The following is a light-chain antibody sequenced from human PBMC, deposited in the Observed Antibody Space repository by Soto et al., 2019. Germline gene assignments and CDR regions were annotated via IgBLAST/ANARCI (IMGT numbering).Light chain of an antibody. CDR3: QNYGSSPLYT. V-gene: IGKV3-20*01. CDR2: GAS. CDR1: QSVSASY. J-gene: IGKJ2*01. Sequence: ELVLTQSPGTLSLSPGERATLSCRASQSVSASYLAWYQQKPGQAPRLLIYGASSRATGIPDRFSGSGSGTDFTLTISRLEPEDFAVYYCQNYGSSPLYTFGQGTKLEIK.